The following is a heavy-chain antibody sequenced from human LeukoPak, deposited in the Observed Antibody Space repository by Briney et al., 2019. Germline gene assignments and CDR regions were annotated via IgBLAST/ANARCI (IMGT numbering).Heavy chain of an antibody. CDR2: ISGSGGST. Sequence: GGSLRLSCAASGFTFSCYAMSWVRQAPGKGLEWVSIISGSGGSTYYADSVKGRFTISRDNSKNTLYLQMNSLRAEDTAVHYCAKVVDYDILTGYYSDWGQGPLVTVSS. CDR1: GFTFSCYA. J-gene: IGHJ4*02. D-gene: IGHD3-9*01. CDR3: AKVVDYDILTGYYSD. V-gene: IGHV3-23*01.